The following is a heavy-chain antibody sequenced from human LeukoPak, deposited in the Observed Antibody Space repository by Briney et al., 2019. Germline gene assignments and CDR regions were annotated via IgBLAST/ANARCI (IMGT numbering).Heavy chain of an antibody. Sequence: GGSLRLSCAASGLTLSSYAMSWVRQAPGKGLGWVSAISGSGGSTYYADSVKGRFTISRDNSKNTLYLQMNSLRAEDTAVYYCAKDAVVASDYWGQGTLVTVSS. CDR3: AKDAVVASDY. CDR1: GLTLSSYA. J-gene: IGHJ4*02. CDR2: ISGSGGST. D-gene: IGHD2-2*01. V-gene: IGHV3-23*01.